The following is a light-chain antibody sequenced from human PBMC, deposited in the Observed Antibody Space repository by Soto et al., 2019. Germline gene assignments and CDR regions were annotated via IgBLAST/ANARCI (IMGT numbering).Light chain of an antibody. J-gene: IGKJ1*01. CDR2: GAS. V-gene: IGKV3-20*01. CDR3: QQYGSSPWT. Sequence: EIGLTQSPGTLSLSPGERATLSCRASQSVSIDLAWYQQTPGQAPRPLIYGASSRATGIPDRFSGSGSGTDFTLTISRLEPEDFAVYYCQQYGSSPWTFGQGTKVDIK. CDR1: QSVSID.